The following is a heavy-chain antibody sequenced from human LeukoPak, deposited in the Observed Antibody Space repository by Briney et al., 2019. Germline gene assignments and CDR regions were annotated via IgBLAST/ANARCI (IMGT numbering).Heavy chain of an antibody. V-gene: IGHV3-23*01. CDR2: INNSGDRR. CDR1: GFIVSNYA. CDR3: ARGWYNFDY. J-gene: IGHJ4*02. Sequence: LPGGSLRLSCAASGFIVSNYAMSWVRQAPGKGLEWVSGINNSGDRRFYADSVKGRFTISRDNSKNTLYLQMNSLRAEDTAVYYCARGWYNFDYWGQGIRVTVSS. D-gene: IGHD6-19*01.